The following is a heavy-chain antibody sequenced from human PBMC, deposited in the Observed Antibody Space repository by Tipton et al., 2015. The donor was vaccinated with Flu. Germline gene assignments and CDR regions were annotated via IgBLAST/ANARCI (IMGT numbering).Heavy chain of an antibody. Sequence: SLRLSCAVSGFSFSGFEMNWVRQAPGKGLEWVSVIYSGGSTYYADSVRGRFNISRDTSKNTVFLQMNSLRAEDTAVYYCARVPSYGDLRYSFDNWGHGTLVTVSS. CDR1: GFSFSGFE. V-gene: IGHV3-53*01. J-gene: IGHJ4*01. D-gene: IGHD4-17*01. CDR3: ARVPSYGDLRYSFDN. CDR2: IYSGGST.